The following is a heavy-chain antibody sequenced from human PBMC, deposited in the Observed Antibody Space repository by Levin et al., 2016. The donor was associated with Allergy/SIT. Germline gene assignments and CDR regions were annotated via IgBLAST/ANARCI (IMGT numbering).Heavy chain of an antibody. CDR3: AIVVIKFHYSFYMDV. V-gene: IGHV1-69*13. J-gene: IGHJ6*03. CDR1: GGTFNTFA. D-gene: IGHD3-22*01. Sequence: SVKVSCKASGGTFNTFAFSWARQAPGQGLEWMGGIIPMVGTPAHAQKFQGRVTISADEFTRSAYMELSGLSSEDTAVYYCAIVVIKFHYSFYMDVWGNGTTVTVSS. CDR2: IIPMVGTP.